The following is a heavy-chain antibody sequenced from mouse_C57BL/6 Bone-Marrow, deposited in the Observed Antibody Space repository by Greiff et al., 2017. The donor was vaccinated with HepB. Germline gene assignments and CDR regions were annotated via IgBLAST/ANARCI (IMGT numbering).Heavy chain of an antibody. Sequence: EVQLVESGGGLVKPGGSLKLSCAASGFTFSDYGMHWVRQAPEKGLEWVAYISSGSSTIYYADTVKGRFTISRDNAKNTLFLQMTSLRSEDTAMYYCAREGTAQVLAYWGQGTLVTVSA. J-gene: IGHJ3*01. V-gene: IGHV5-17*01. CDR2: ISSGSSTI. CDR1: GFTFSDYG. D-gene: IGHD3-2*02. CDR3: AREGTAQVLAY.